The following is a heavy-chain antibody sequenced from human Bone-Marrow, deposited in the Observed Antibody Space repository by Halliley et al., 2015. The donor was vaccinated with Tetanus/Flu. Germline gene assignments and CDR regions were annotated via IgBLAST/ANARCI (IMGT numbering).Heavy chain of an antibody. CDR2: IFYSGST. D-gene: IGHD4-4*01. V-gene: IGHV4-30-4*01. CDR3: ARGPHDYSNFLFDY. Sequence: WFGYIFYSGSTYYNPSLKSRVTISVDTSKNQFSLKMGSVTAADTAVYYCARGPHDYSNFLFDYWGQGTLVTVSS. J-gene: IGHJ4*02.